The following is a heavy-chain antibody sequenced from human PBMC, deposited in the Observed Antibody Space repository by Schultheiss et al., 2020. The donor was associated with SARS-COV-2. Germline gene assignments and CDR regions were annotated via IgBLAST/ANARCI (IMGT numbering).Heavy chain of an antibody. D-gene: IGHD1-26*01. V-gene: IGHV3-30*18. Sequence: GGSLRLSCSASGFSFSSYGMHWVRQAPGKGLEWVAVIPYDGRNKYYADSVKGRFTISRDNSKNTLYLQMNSLRAEDTAVYYCVKDKVGATGYWGQGALVTVSS. CDR1: GFSFSSYG. J-gene: IGHJ4*02. CDR2: IPYDGRNK. CDR3: VKDKVGATGY.